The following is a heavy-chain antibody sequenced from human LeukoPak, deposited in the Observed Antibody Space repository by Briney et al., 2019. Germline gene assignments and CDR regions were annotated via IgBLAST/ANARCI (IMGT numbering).Heavy chain of an antibody. CDR1: GFTFSSYS. Sequence: GGSLRLSCAATGFTFSSYSMNWVRQAPGKGLEWVSSISSSSSYIYYADSVKGRFTISRDNAKNSLYLQTNSLRAEDTAVYYCASRFIGYCSSTSCYKARAYGMDVWGQGTTVTVSS. CDR2: ISSSSSYI. D-gene: IGHD2-2*02. J-gene: IGHJ6*02. V-gene: IGHV3-21*04. CDR3: ASRFIGYCSSTSCYKARAYGMDV.